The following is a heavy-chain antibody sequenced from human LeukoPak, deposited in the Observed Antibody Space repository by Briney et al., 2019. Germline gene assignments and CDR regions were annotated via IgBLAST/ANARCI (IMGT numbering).Heavy chain of an antibody. CDR1: GFTFSTYW. D-gene: IGHD6-6*01. Sequence: QPGGSLRFSCAASGFTFSTYWMHWVRQAPGKGLVWVSSIYGDGSGTTYADSVKGRFTISRDNAKNTLYLQMNSLRAEDTAVYYCARSSSGSFDIWGQGTMVTVSS. J-gene: IGHJ3*02. CDR2: IYGDGSGT. V-gene: IGHV3-74*01. CDR3: ARSSSGSFDI.